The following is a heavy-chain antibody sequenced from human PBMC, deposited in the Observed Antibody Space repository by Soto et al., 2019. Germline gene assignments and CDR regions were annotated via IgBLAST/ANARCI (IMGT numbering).Heavy chain of an antibody. D-gene: IGHD1-1*01. CDR2: ISGSGDST. V-gene: IGHV3-23*01. CDR3: AKYASGTTWLNY. J-gene: IGHJ4*02. CDR1: GFTFSAYA. Sequence: GSLRLSCAASGFTFSAYAMSWVRQAPGKGLEWVSTISGSGDSTYYADSVKDRFTISRDNSKNTLYMQMNSLRAEDTAVYYCAKYASGTTWLNYWGQGTLVTVSS.